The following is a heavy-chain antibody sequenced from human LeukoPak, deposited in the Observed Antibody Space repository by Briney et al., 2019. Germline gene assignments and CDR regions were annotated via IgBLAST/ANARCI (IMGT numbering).Heavy chain of an antibody. J-gene: IGHJ6*03. D-gene: IGHD3-10*01. V-gene: IGHV7-4-1*02. Sequence: ASVKVSCKASGYTLTRDAMNWVRQAPGQGLEYMGWIDTQTGNPTYAQGFTRRFVFSLDTSVSTAYLQISSLKAEDTAVYYCARKSMVQHMDVWGNGTTVIVSS. CDR2: IDTQTGNP. CDR3: ARKSMVQHMDV. CDR1: GYTLTRDA.